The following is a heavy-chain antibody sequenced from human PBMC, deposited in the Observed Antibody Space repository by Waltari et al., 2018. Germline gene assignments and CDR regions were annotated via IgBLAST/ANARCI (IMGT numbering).Heavy chain of an antibody. J-gene: IGHJ4*02. V-gene: IGHV3-48*01. D-gene: IGHD1-26*01. CDR2: ISSSSTI. CDR1: GFTVSRYS. Sequence: EVQLVESGGGLVQPGGSLRLSCAASGFTVSRYSMNWVRQAPGKGLEWGSYISSSSTIYYADSVKGRFTISRDNAKNSLYLQMNSLRAEDTAVYYCARIIVGATLTHFDYWGQGTLVTVSS. CDR3: ARIIVGATLTHFDY.